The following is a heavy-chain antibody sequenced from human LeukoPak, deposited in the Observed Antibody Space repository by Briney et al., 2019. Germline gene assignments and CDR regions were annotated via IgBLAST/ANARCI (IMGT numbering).Heavy chain of an antibody. CDR1: GFTVSSYD. V-gene: IGHV3-13*04. CDR2: IGTAGDT. J-gene: IGHJ6*02. CDR3: ARDTRGPRNHGMDV. D-gene: IGHD1-14*01. Sequence: GGSLRLSCAASGFTVSSYDMHWVRQATGKGLEWVSAIGTAGDTYYPGSMKGRFTISRENAKNSLYLQMNSLRAGDTAVYYCARDTRGPRNHGMDVWGQGTTVTVSS.